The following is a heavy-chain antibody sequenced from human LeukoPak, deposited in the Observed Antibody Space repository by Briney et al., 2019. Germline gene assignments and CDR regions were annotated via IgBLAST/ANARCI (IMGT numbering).Heavy chain of an antibody. V-gene: IGHV1-69*05. CDR2: IIPIFGTA. D-gene: IGHD3-10*01. CDR3: ARPTYYGSGSYAFDI. Sequence: SVKVSCKASGYTFTSYDINWVRQAPGQGLEWMGGIIPIFGTANYAQKFQGRVTITTDESTSTAYMELSSLRSEDTAVYYCARPTYYGSGSYAFDIWGQGTMVTVSS. CDR1: GYTFTSYD. J-gene: IGHJ3*02.